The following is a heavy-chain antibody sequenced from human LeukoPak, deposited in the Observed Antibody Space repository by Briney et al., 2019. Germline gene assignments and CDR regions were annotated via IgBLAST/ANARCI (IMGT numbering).Heavy chain of an antibody. J-gene: IGHJ4*02. V-gene: IGHV3-30*02. D-gene: IGHD3-22*01. CDR3: AQLDYYDSSGYYSDY. CDR1: GFTFSSYG. CDR2: IRYDGSNK. Sequence: GGSLRLSCAASGFTFSSYGMHWVRQAPGKGLEWVAFIRYDGSNKYYADSVKGRFTISRDNSKNTLYLQMNSLRAEDTAVYYCAQLDYYDSSGYYSDYWGQGTPVTVSS.